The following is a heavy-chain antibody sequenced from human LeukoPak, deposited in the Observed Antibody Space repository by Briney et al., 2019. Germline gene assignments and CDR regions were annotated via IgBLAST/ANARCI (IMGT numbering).Heavy chain of an antibody. CDR1: GVDIYSSTYY. CDR2: IHYNEDT. V-gene: IGHV4-39*01. CDR3: ARQLAAGNDAFDI. Sequence: SETLSLTCTVSGVDIYSSTYYWAWIRQPPGKGLEFIGSIHYNEDTYSNPSLKSRLTISVDTSTNQFSLRLNSVTAADTAVYFCARQLAAGNDAFDIWGQGTMVTVSS. D-gene: IGHD2-15*01. J-gene: IGHJ3*02.